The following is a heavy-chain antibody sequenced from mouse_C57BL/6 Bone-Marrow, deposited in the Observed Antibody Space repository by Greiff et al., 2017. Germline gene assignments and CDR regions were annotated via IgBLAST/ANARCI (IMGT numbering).Heavy chain of an antibody. V-gene: IGHV14-4*01. Sequence: VQLQQSGAELVRPGASVKLSCTASGFNIQDDYMHWVKQRPEQGLEWIGWIDPENGDTEYASKFQGKATITADTSSNTAYLQLSSLTSEDTAVYYSTSITTVVDAYWGQGTLVTVSA. J-gene: IGHJ3*01. CDR2: IDPENGDT. CDR3: TSITTVVDAY. CDR1: GFNIQDDY. D-gene: IGHD1-1*01.